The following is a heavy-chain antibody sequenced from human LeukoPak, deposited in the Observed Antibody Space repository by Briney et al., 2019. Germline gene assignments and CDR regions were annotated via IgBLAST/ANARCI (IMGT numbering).Heavy chain of an antibody. D-gene: IGHD5-18*01. CDR1: GYTFTSYG. CDR2: ISAYNGNT. Sequence: ASVKVSCTASGYTFTSYGISWVRQAPGQGLEWMGWISAYNGNTNYAQKLQGRVTMTTDTSTSTAYMELRSLRSDDTAVYYCARGSHRKSYGYYYYYGMDVWGQGTTVTVSS. V-gene: IGHV1-18*01. J-gene: IGHJ6*02. CDR3: ARGSHRKSYGYYYYYGMDV.